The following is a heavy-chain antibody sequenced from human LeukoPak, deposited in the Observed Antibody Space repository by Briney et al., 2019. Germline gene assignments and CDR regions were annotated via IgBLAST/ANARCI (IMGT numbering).Heavy chain of an antibody. CDR2: INPNSGGT. CDR3: AREAESYYDFWSGYSQPKNYYMDV. CDR1: GYTFTDYY. Sequence: GASVKVSCKASGYTFTDYYIHWVRQAPGQGLEWMGWINPNSGGTNYAQKFQGRITMTRDTSISTAYMELSRLRSDDTAVYYCAREAESYYDFWSGYSQPKNYYMDVWGKGTTVTVSS. J-gene: IGHJ6*03. D-gene: IGHD3-3*01. V-gene: IGHV1-2*02.